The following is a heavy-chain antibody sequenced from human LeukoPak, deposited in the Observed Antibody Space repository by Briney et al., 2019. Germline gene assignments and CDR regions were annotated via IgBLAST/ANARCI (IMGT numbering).Heavy chain of an antibody. Sequence: GESLKTSCKGSGYSFTSYWIAWVRQMPGKGLEWMGMIYPGDSETRYSPSFQGQVTIAADESVGTAYLQWSSLKASDTAMYYCARPRGYCSSSSCYDFDFWGQGTLVTVSS. D-gene: IGHD2-2*01. V-gene: IGHV5-51*01. J-gene: IGHJ4*02. CDR3: ARPRGYCSSSSCYDFDF. CDR2: IYPGDSET. CDR1: GYSFTSYW.